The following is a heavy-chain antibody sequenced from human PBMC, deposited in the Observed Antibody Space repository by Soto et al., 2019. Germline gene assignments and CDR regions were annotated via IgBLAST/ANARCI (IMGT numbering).Heavy chain of an antibody. V-gene: IGHV1-18*04. J-gene: IGHJ6*02. D-gene: IGHD2-2*01. Sequence: QVQLVQSEAEVKKPGASVKVSCKASGYTFTSYGISWVRQAPGQGLEWMGWISAYNGNTNYAQKLQGRVTMTTDTSTSTAYMELRSLRSDDTAVYYCAREGGYCSSTSCPGYYGMDVWGQGTTVTVSS. CDR1: GYTFTSYG. CDR2: ISAYNGNT. CDR3: AREGGYCSSTSCPGYYGMDV.